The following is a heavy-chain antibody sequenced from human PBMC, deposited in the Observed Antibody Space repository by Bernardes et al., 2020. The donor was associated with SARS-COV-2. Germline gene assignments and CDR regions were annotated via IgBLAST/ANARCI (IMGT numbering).Heavy chain of an antibody. CDR2: VTRSGGGT. CDR1: GYTLSRYS. V-gene: IGHV1-46*03. Sequence: ASGKVSCKTSGYTLSRYSTHWVRQAPGQGLEWMGIVTRSGGGTSYARKFQGRVTMTRDTSTTTEYMELSSLSSEDTAMYYCARDLGLGSYYTDYWGQGTLVTVSS. J-gene: IGHJ4*02. CDR3: ARDLGLGSYYTDY. D-gene: IGHD3-10*01.